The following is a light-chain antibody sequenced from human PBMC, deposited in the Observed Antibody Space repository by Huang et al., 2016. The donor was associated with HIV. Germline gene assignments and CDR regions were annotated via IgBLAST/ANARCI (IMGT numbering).Light chain of an antibody. CDR1: QRLLHSDGKTY. CDR3: MQSKQLPIT. Sequence: DIVMTQTPLSLSVTPGQPASISCKSSQRLLHSDGKTYLYWFLQKPGQPPQLLIYEVTNRCSGVPDRFTGSGAGTEFTLKISRAEAEDVGVYYCMQSKQLPITFGQGTRLEIK. V-gene: IGKV2D-29*01. CDR2: EVT. J-gene: IGKJ5*01.